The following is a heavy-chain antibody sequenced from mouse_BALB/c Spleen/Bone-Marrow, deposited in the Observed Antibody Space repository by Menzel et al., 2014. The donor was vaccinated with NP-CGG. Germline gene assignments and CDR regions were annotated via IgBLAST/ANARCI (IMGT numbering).Heavy chain of an antibody. CDR1: GYAFTNYL. D-gene: IGHD2-1*01. Sequence: LQQSGAELVRPGTSVKVSCKASGYAFTNYLIEWVKQRPGQGLEWIGVINPGSGGTNYNEKFKARATLTADKSANTAYMQLSSLTSEDSAVYFCARDGNYAAMDYWGQGTSVTVSS. J-gene: IGHJ4*01. V-gene: IGHV1-54*02. CDR2: INPGSGGT. CDR3: ARDGNYAAMDY.